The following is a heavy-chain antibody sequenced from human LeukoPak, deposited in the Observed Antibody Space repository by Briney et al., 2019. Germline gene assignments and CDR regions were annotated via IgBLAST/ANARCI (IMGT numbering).Heavy chain of an antibody. CDR3: ARDTRWYSNFDY. CDR2: IYYSGST. Sequence: PSETLSLTCTVSGGSISSSSYYWGWIRQPPGKGLEWIGSIYYSGSTYYNPSLKSRVTISVDTSKNQFSLKLSSVTAADTAVYYCARDTRWYSNFDYWGQGTLVTVSS. CDR1: GGSISSSSYY. J-gene: IGHJ4*02. V-gene: IGHV4-39*07. D-gene: IGHD2-21*01.